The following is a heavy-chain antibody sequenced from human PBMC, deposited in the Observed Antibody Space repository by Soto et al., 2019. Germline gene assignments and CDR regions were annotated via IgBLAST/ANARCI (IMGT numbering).Heavy chain of an antibody. CDR3: ARDGKWNDGYYYYGVDV. V-gene: IGHV1-18*04. J-gene: IGHJ6*02. CDR1: GYTFTSYG. CDR2: ISAYNGNT. Sequence: ASVKVSCKASGYTFTSYGISWVRQAPGQGLEWMGWISAYNGNTNYAQKLQGRVTITTDTSTSTAYMELRSLRSDDTAVYYCARDGKWNDGYYYYGVDVWGQGTTVTVSS. D-gene: IGHD1-20*01.